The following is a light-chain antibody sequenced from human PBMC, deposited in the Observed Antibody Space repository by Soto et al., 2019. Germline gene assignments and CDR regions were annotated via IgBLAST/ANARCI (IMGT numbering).Light chain of an antibody. CDR3: QQYGRSPGT. CDR2: GAS. CDR1: QSVTSN. Sequence: EIVLTQSPGTLSLSPGERATLSCRASQSVTSNLAWYQKKPGRAPRLLIYGASSRATGIPDRFSGSGSGTDFTLTISRLEPEDFAVYYCQQYGRSPGTFGQGTKVDIK. V-gene: IGKV3-20*01. J-gene: IGKJ1*01.